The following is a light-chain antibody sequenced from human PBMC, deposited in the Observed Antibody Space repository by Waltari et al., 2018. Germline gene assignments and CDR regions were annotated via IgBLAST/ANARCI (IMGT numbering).Light chain of an antibody. CDR2: WAA. Sequence: DIVMTQSPDSLAVSLGERATINCKSSQSILYRSSNRTALAGYQQKPGQPPKLLFFWAATRESGAPDRFSVSGSGTDFTLTISSLQAEDVAVYYCQQYYNAPLTFGGGTKVEIK. CDR3: QQYYNAPLT. J-gene: IGKJ4*01. CDR1: QSILYRSSNRTA. V-gene: IGKV4-1*01.